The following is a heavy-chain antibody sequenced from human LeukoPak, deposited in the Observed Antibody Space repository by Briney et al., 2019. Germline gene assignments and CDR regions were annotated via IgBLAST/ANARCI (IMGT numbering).Heavy chain of an antibody. CDR1: AFTFSSYA. Sequence: GGSLRLSCAASAFTFSSYAMNWVRQAPGKGLEWVSCIVGSGGITYYADSVKGRFTISRDNSKNTLYLQMNSLRAEDTAVYYCAGGYYFDYWGQGTLVTVSS. CDR2: IVGSGGIT. V-gene: IGHV3-23*01. D-gene: IGHD6-13*01. CDR3: AGGYYFDY. J-gene: IGHJ4*02.